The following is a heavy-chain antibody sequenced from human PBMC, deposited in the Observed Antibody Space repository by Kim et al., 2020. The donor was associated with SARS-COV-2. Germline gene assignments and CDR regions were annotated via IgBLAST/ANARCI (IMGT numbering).Heavy chain of an antibody. CDR3: ARPGTVVRVFDY. J-gene: IGHJ4*02. Sequence: NYNPSLKSRFTISVDTSKNQFSLKLSSVTASDTAVYDCARPGTVVRVFDYWGQGTLVTVSS. D-gene: IGHD4-17*01. V-gene: IGHV4-34*01.